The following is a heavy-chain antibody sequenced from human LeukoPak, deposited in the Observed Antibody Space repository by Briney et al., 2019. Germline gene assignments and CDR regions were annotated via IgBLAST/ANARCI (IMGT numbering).Heavy chain of an antibody. CDR2: ISSNGGST. V-gene: IGHV3-64D*06. J-gene: IGHJ4*02. D-gene: IGHD2-21*01. CDR1: GFTFSSYA. Sequence: GGSLRLSCSASGFTFSSYAMHWVRQAPGKGLEYVSAISSNGGSTYYADSVKGRFTISRDNAKNTLYLQMSSLRVEDTAMYYCTRGDDHNAFDHWGQGTPVTVSS. CDR3: TRGDDHNAFDH.